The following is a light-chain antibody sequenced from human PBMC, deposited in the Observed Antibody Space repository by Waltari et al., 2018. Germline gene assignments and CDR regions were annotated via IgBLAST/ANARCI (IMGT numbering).Light chain of an antibody. CDR1: SSDVGSYNL. CDR2: EDS. J-gene: IGLJ2*01. V-gene: IGLV2-23*01. Sequence: QSALTQPASVSGSPGQSITISCTGTSSDVGSYNLVSWYQQHPGKVPKLIIYEDSKRPSVLSNRFSGSKSGNTASLTISGLQAEDEADYYCCSYAAGGSSVLFGGGTKLTVL. CDR3: CSYAAGGSSVL.